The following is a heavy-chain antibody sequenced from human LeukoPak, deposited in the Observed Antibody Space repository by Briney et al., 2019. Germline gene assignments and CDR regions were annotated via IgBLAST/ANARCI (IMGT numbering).Heavy chain of an antibody. CDR1: GFTFRGFW. CDR3: ARARGSYGYYFDN. CDR2: IKEGGSEK. D-gene: IGHD1-26*01. J-gene: IGHJ4*02. V-gene: IGHV3-7*01. Sequence: GGSLRLSCAVSGFTFRGFWMSWVRQAPGKGLEWVANIKEGGSEKYYVDSVKGRFTISRDNAKNSQHLQMNSLRAEDTAVYYCARARGSYGYYFDNWGQGTLVAVSS.